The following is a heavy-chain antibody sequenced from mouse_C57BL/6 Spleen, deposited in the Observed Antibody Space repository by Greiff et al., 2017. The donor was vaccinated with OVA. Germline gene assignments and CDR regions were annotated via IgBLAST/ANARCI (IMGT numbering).Heavy chain of an antibody. CDR2: IFPGSGST. J-gene: IGHJ2*01. V-gene: IGHV1-75*01. CDR3: ARGDYGSFFDY. D-gene: IGHD1-1*01. Sequence: QVQLKQSGPELVKPGASVKISCKASGYTFTDYYINWVKQRPGQGLEWIGWIFPGSGSTYYNEKFKGKATLTVDKSSSTAYMFLSSLTSEDSAVYFCARGDYGSFFDYWGQGTTLTVSS. CDR1: GYTFTDYY.